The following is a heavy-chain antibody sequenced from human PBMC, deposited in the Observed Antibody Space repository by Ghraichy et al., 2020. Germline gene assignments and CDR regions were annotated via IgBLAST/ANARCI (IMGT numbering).Heavy chain of an antibody. CDR3: ASSLEYNWNDLGY. J-gene: IGHJ4*02. CDR1: GFTVSNNY. D-gene: IGHD1-20*01. CDR2: IHSGVAT. V-gene: IGHV3-53*01. Sequence: GGSLRLSCAASGFTVSNNYMNWVRQAPGKGLEWVSTIHSGVATYYADSVKGRFTISRDNSKNTLYLQMNSLRVEDTAVYYCASSLEYNWNDLGYWGQGTLVTVSS.